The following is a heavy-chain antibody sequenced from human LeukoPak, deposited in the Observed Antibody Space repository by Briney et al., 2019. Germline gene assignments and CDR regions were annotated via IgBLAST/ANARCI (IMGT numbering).Heavy chain of an antibody. Sequence: GTSVKVSCKASGFTFTSSAVQWVRQARGQRLEWIGWIVVGSGNTNYAQKFQERVTITRDMSTSTAYMELSSLRSEDTAVYCCAAGYSSGWYVFDYWGQGTLVTVSS. CDR2: IVVGSGNT. D-gene: IGHD6-19*01. CDR1: GFTFTSSA. CDR3: AAGYSSGWYVFDY. V-gene: IGHV1-58*01. J-gene: IGHJ4*02.